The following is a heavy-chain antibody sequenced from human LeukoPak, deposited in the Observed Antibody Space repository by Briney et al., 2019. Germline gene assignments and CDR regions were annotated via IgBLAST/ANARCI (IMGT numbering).Heavy chain of an antibody. CDR1: GGSISNYY. CDR2: VYDTGRS. CDR3: ARVMDSSGWYLYYGMDV. J-gene: IGHJ6*02. Sequence: SETLSLTCTVSGGSISNYYWSWIRQPPGKGLEWIGCVYDTGRSSYNPSLKSRVTISVDTSKNQFSLKLSSVAAADTAVYNCARVMDSSGWYLYYGMDVWGQGTTVTVSS. V-gene: IGHV4-59*01. D-gene: IGHD6-19*01.